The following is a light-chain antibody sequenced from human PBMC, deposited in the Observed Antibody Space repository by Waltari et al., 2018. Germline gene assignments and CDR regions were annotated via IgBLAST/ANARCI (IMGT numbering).Light chain of an antibody. V-gene: IGKV1-17*01. CDR1: QGIRNA. J-gene: IGKJ3*01. CDR3: LQHNTYPFT. CDR2: GAS. Sequence: DIQMTQSPSSLSASIGDRVTITCRASQGIRNALGWFQQKPGKAPRRLIYGASTLQDGVPSRFSGSGSGTDFTLTIVSLQPEDFATYFCLQHNTYPFTFGPGTKVDV.